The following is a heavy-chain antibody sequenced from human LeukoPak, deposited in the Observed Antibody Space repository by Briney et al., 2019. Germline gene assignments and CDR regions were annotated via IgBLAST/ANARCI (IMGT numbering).Heavy chain of an antibody. J-gene: IGHJ5*02. D-gene: IGHD6-19*01. Sequence: GASVKVSCKASGYTFTNYAVHWVRQAPGQRLEWMGWINAGNGNTKYSQKFQGRVTITRDTSASTAYMELSSLRSEDTAVYYCARVAVAGKNWFDPWGQGTLVTASS. V-gene: IGHV1-3*01. CDR3: ARVAVAGKNWFDP. CDR1: GYTFTNYA. CDR2: INAGNGNT.